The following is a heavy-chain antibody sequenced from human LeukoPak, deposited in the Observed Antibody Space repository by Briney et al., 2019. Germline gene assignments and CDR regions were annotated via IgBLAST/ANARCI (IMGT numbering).Heavy chain of an antibody. J-gene: IGHJ4*02. D-gene: IGHD6-13*01. CDR2: ISGSGGIS. CDR3: ARKRGSVAVAGTLGN. CDR1: GFTFSSYS. Sequence: GGSLRLSCAASGFTFSSYSMNWVRQAPGKGLEWVSVISGSGGISYYADSVKGRFTISRDNSKNTVYLQMNSLRAEDTAVYYCARKRGSVAVAGTLGNWGQGTLVTVSS. V-gene: IGHV3-23*01.